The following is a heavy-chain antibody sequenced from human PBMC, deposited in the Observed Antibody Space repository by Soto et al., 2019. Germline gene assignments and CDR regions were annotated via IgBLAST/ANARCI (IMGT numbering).Heavy chain of an antibody. CDR2: IYYSGST. CDR3: ARTKDSASSGWYFFDY. J-gene: IGHJ4*02. D-gene: IGHD6-19*01. Sequence: PSETLSLTCTVSGGSISSGGYYWSWIRQHPGKGLEWIGYIYYSGSTYYNPSLKSRVTISVDTSKNQFSLKLSSVTAADTAVYYCARTKDSASSGWYFFDYWGQGTLVTVSS. V-gene: IGHV4-31*03. CDR1: GGSISSGGYY.